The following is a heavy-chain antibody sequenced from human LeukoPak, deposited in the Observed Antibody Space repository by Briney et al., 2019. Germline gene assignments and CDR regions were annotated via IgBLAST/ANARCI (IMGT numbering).Heavy chain of an antibody. CDR1: GFTFSSYS. V-gene: IGHV3-21*01. D-gene: IGHD6-19*01. J-gene: IGHJ2*01. CDR2: ISSSSSYI. CDR3: VRARLGIGSWFFSL. Sequence: KPGGSLRLSCAASGFTFSSYSMNWVRQAPGKGLEWVSSISSSSSYIYYADSVKGRFTISRDNAKNSLYLQMNSLRAEDTAVYYCVRARLGIGSWFFSLWGRGTLVTVSS.